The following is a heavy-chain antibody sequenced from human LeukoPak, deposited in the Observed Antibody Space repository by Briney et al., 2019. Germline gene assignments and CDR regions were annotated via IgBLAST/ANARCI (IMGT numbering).Heavy chain of an antibody. J-gene: IGHJ4*02. D-gene: IGHD2-2*01. Sequence: GGSLRLPCAASGITVRSNYMFWVRQAPGKGLEWVSLIYGGDSTYYADSVKGRFTISRDTSKNTVYLQMNSLRAEDTAVYYSARLVVPAAYFDYWGQGTLVTVSS. CDR2: IYGGDST. V-gene: IGHV3-66*02. CDR3: ARLVVPAAYFDY. CDR1: GITVRSNY.